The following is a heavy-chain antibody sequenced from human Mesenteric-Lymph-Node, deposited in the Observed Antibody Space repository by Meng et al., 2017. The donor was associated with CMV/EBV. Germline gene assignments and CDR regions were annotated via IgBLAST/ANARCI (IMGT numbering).Heavy chain of an antibody. CDR1: GGSNSSGAYY. CDR3: ATASGRPDWYFDL. V-gene: IGHV4-31*02. J-gene: IGHJ2*01. CDR2: VHNGGST. D-gene: IGHD1-26*01. Sequence: VSGGSNSSGAYYWSWIRQHPGKGLEWIGYVHNGGSTSYNSSLKSRVSISLDMSRNHLSLTLTSVTAADTAVYYCATASGRPDWYFDLWGRGTLVTVSS.